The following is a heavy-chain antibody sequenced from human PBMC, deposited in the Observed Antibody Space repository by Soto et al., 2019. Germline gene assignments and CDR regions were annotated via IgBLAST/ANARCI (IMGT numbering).Heavy chain of an antibody. CDR3: ARGLGYNRFDP. J-gene: IGHJ5*02. Sequence: EVQLVESGGGLVQPGGSLRLSCVASGFTFSAYAMNWVRQAPGRGLEWVSHIGGSSNNIFYADSVKGRFTISRDNAKNSLYLQMNSLRAEDTAMYYCARGLGYNRFDPWGQGTLVTVSS. V-gene: IGHV3-48*01. CDR2: IGGSSNNI. CDR1: GFTFSAYA. D-gene: IGHD7-27*01.